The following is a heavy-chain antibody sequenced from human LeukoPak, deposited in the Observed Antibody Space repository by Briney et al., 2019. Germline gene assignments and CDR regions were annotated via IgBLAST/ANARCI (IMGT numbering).Heavy chain of an antibody. CDR3: ARDPNGDYIGAFEF. Sequence: PGGSLRLSCAASGFIFDNYGMSWVRQAPGKGLEWVSGINWNGGSTGYADSVKGRFTISRDKAKNSLYLQLNSLRAEDTAQYFCARDPNGDYIGAFEFWGQGTVVTVSS. D-gene: IGHD4-17*01. CDR2: INWNGGST. CDR1: GFIFDNYG. V-gene: IGHV3-20*04. J-gene: IGHJ3*01.